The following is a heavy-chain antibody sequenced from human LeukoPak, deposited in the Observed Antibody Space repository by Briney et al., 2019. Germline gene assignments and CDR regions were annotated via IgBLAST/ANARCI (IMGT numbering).Heavy chain of an antibody. CDR2: IYRDGST. J-gene: IGHJ2*01. CDR1: GFTVSRSY. Sequence: GGSLRLSCAASGFTVSRSYMSWVRHAPGRGLECVSDIYRDGSTYYADSVKGRFTISRDDSTNTVYLQMNSLSAEGTAVYYCATRPGMGINYFDLWGRGTLVTVSS. CDR3: ATRPGMGINYFDL. V-gene: IGHV3-53*01. D-gene: IGHD1-1*01.